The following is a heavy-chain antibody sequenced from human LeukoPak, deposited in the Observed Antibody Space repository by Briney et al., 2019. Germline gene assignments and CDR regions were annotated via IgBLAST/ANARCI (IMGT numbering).Heavy chain of an antibody. V-gene: IGHV1-8*01. CDR3: ARGVRLLWFGGLWYYYGMDV. J-gene: IGHJ6*02. Sequence: GASVKVSCKASGYTFTSYDINWVRQATGQGLEWMGWMNPNSGNTGYAQKFQGRVTMTRNTSISTAYMELSSLRSEDTAVYYCARGVRLLWFGGLWYYYGMDVWGQGTTVTVSS. D-gene: IGHD3-10*01. CDR1: GYTFTSYD. CDR2: MNPNSGNT.